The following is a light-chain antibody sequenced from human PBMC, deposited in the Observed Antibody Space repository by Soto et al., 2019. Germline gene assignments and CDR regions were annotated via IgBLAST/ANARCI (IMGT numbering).Light chain of an antibody. V-gene: IGKV1-39*01. J-gene: IGKJ1*01. CDR2: AAS. Sequence: DIQMTQSPSSLSASVGDTVTITFRASQSISTYLSWYQQKPGKAPKLLIYAASILQSGVPSRFSGSGSGTDFTLTINSLQPEDFAGYHCQQSYDMPWTFGQGTKVDI. CDR1: QSISTY. CDR3: QQSYDMPWT.